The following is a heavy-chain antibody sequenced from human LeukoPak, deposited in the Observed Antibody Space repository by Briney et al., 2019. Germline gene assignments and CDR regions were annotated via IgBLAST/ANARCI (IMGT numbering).Heavy chain of an antibody. D-gene: IGHD2-15*01. CDR1: GGTFSSYA. CDR2: IIPIFGTA. Sequence: RGASVKVSCKASGGTFSSYAISWVRQAPGQGLEWMGGIIPIFGTANYAQKFQGRVTITADESTSTAYMELSSLRSEDTTVYYCARMYCSGGSCWDYWGQGTLVTVSS. CDR3: ARMYCSGGSCWDY. J-gene: IGHJ4*02. V-gene: IGHV1-69*13.